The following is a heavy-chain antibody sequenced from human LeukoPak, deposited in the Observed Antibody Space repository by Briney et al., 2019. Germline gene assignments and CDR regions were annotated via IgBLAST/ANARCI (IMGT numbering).Heavy chain of an antibody. CDR2: IYYSGST. CDR1: GGSTSSSSYY. D-gene: IGHD3-22*01. CDR3: ARLTLTTMIETRLDY. J-gene: IGHJ4*02. Sequence: SETLSLTCTVSGGSTSSSSYYWGWIRQPPGKGLEGIGSIYYSGSTYYNPSLKSRVTTSVDTSKNQFSLKLSSVTAADTAVYYCARLTLTTMIETRLDYWGQGTLVTVSS. V-gene: IGHV4-39*01.